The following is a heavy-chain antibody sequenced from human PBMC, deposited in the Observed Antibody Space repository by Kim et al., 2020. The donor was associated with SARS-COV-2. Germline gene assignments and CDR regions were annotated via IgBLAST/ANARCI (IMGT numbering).Heavy chain of an antibody. Sequence: SETLSLMCTVSGGSINSTSYYWGWIRQPPGKGLEWIGSVYHSGTTYYNPSLESRVIISIDTPKNQVSLKLNSVTAADTAVYYCARNKGFVVRAVMMGWFDTWGQGNLVTVSS. CDR1: GGSINSTSYY. J-gene: IGHJ5*02. CDR3: ARNKGFVVRAVMMGWFDT. D-gene: IGHD3-10*01. V-gene: IGHV4-39*01. CDR2: VYHSGTT.